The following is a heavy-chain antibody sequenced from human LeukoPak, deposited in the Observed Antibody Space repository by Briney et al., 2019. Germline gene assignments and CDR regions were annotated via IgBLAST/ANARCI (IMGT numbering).Heavy chain of an antibody. CDR2: IIPIFGTA. Sequence: ASVKVSCKASGGTFSSYAISWVRQAPGQGLEWMGGIIPIFGTANYAQKFQGRVTITTDESTSTAYMELRSLRSEDTAVYYCARDYYDSSGKDDYWGQGTLVIVSS. CDR3: ARDYYDSSGKDDY. D-gene: IGHD3-22*01. CDR1: GGTFSSYA. J-gene: IGHJ4*02. V-gene: IGHV1-69*05.